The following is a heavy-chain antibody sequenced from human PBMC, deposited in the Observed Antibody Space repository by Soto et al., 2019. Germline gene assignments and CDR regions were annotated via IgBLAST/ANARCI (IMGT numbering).Heavy chain of an antibody. Sequence: EVQLVESGGGLVQPGGSLRLSCAASGFTFSSYEMNWVRQAPGKGLEWVSYISSSGSTIYYADSVKGRFTISRDNAKNSLYLQMNSLRAEDTAVYYCARDAPYSSGWYYFDYWGQGTLVTVSS. J-gene: IGHJ4*02. CDR1: GFTFSSYE. D-gene: IGHD6-19*01. CDR2: ISSSGSTI. V-gene: IGHV3-48*03. CDR3: ARDAPYSSGWYYFDY.